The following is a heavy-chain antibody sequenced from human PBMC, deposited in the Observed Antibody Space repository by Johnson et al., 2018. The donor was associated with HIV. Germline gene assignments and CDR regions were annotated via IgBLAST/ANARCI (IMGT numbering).Heavy chain of an antibody. J-gene: IGHJ3*02. CDR3: TKERQVWYYDSSGLTGPDAFDI. CDR2: ISYDGSNK. CDR1: GFTFSSFA. D-gene: IGHD3-22*01. V-gene: IGHV3-30-3*01. Sequence: QVQLVESGGGVVQPGRSLRLSCAASGFTFSSFAMHWVRQAPGKGLKWVAVISYDGSNKYYADSVKGRFTISRDNSKNTLYLQMNSLRAEDTAVCYCTKERQVWYYDSSGLTGPDAFDIWGQGTMFTVSS.